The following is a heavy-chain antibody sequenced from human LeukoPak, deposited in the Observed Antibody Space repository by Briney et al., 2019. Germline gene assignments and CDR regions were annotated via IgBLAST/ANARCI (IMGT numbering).Heavy chain of an antibody. V-gene: IGHV3-23*01. J-gene: IGHJ5*02. D-gene: IGHD1-7*01. Sequence: QSGGSLRLSCSASGFTFTTYDMTWVRQAPGKGLEWVSAISGSGGSTYYADSVKGRFTISRDNSKNTLYLQMNSLRAEDTAVYYCAKDGGNWNYNWFDPWGQGTLVTVSS. CDR3: AKDGGNWNYNWFDP. CDR1: GFTFTTYD. CDR2: ISGSGGST.